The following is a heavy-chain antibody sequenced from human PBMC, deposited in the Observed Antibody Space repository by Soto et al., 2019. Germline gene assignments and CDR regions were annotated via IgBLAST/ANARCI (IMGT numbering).Heavy chain of an antibody. V-gene: IGHV3-30*18. D-gene: IGHD3-10*01. CDR1: GFSFSTYG. CDR2: ISNDGSNE. J-gene: IGHJ4*02. CDR3: TKAPLRDRGNYFDH. Sequence: QVQVVDSGGGVVQPGGSLRLSCVASGFSFSTYGMHWVRQAPGKGLEWVTFISNDGSNEKYADSVKGRFIIARDNSKNTVYLQMNSLRDEDTAVYYCTKAPLRDRGNYFDHWGQGTLVTVSS.